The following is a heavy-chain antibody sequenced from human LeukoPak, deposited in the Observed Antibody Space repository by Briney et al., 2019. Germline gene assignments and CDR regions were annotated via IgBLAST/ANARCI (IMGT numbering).Heavy chain of an antibody. J-gene: IGHJ4*02. Sequence: SETLSLTCTVSGGSISSGSYYWSWIRQPAGKGLEWIGRIYTSGSTNYNPSLKSRVTMSVDTSKNQFSLKLSSVTAADAAVYYCAVAGGDYWGQGTLVTVSS. CDR3: AVAGGDY. V-gene: IGHV4-61*02. D-gene: IGHD6-19*01. CDR1: GGSISSGSYY. CDR2: IYTSGST.